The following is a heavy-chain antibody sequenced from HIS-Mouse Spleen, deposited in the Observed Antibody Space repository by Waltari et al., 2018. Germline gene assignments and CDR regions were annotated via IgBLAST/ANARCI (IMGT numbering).Heavy chain of an antibody. CDR3: ARIAEGYSSGWYAFDY. Sequence: QVTFRESGPALVKPTQTLTLTCTFSGFSLSTSGMCVSWIRQPPGKALEWLARIAWDDDKYYSTSLKTRLTISKDTSKNQVVLTMTNMDPVDTATYYCARIAEGYSSGWYAFDYWGQGTLVTVSS. J-gene: IGHJ4*02. CDR2: IAWDDDK. D-gene: IGHD6-19*01. V-gene: IGHV2-70*15. CDR1: GFSLSTSGMC.